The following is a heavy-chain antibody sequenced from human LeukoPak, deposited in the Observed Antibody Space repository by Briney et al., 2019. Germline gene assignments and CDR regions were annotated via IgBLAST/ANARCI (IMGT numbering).Heavy chain of an antibody. Sequence: GGSLRLSCAASGFTFITYAMTWVRQAPGKGLEWVSAISGTGGSTYYADSVRGRFTISRDNSKNTLYLQMNSLRAEDTAVYYCARDEITMVRGVIITYWFDPWGQGTLVTVSS. D-gene: IGHD3-10*01. J-gene: IGHJ5*02. V-gene: IGHV3-23*01. CDR3: ARDEITMVRGVIITYWFDP. CDR1: GFTFITYA. CDR2: ISGTGGST.